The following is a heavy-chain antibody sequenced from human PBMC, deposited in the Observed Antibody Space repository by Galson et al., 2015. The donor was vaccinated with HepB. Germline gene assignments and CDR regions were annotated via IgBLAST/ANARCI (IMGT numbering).Heavy chain of an antibody. CDR3: ARDLHLYYYDSSGYRED. CDR2: ISAHSGNT. D-gene: IGHD3-22*01. V-gene: IGHV1-18*01. Sequence: SVKVSCKASGYTFSRHGISWVRQAPGQGLEWMGWISAHSGNTNYPQKFQGRVTMTTDTSTSTAYMELRSLRSDDTAVYYCARDLHLYYYDSSGYREDWGQGTLVTVSA. J-gene: IGHJ4*02. CDR1: GYTFSRHG.